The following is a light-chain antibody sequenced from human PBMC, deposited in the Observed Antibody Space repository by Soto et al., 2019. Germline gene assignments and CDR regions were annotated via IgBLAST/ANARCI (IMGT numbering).Light chain of an antibody. CDR3: QKYNSVPGT. CDR2: ATS. CDR1: QGITNF. J-gene: IGKJ1*01. V-gene: IGKV1-27*01. Sequence: DIQMTQSPSSLSASVGDRVTITCRASQGITNFLAWYQQKPGKVPKLLIYATSTLQSGVPSRFSGSGSGTDFTLTISSLQPEDVATYYCQKYNSVPGTFGQGTKVEIK.